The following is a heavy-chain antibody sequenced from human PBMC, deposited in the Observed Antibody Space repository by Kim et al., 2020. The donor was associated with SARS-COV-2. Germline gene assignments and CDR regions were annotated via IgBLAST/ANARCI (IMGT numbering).Heavy chain of an antibody. CDR2: IKQDGSEK. D-gene: IGHD2-15*01. CDR3: ARGSRSGGNMPEDY. Sequence: GGSLRLSCAASGFTFSSYWMSWVRQAPGKGLEWVANIKQDGSEKYYVDSVKGRFTISRDNAKNSLYLQMNSLRAEDTAVYYCARGSRSGGNMPEDYWGQGTLVTVSS. V-gene: IGHV3-7*03. J-gene: IGHJ4*02. CDR1: GFTFSSYW.